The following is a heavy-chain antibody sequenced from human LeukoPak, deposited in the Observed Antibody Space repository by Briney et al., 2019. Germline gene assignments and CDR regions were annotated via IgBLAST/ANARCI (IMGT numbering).Heavy chain of an antibody. J-gene: IGHJ5*02. CDR2: MKEDGSEI. D-gene: IGHD3-9*01. CDR1: GFTFSSYW. V-gene: IGHV3-7*01. Sequence: GGSLRLSCAASGFTFSSYWMSWVRQAPGKGLEWVAKMKEDGSEIYYVDSVKGRFTICRDNAKNSLCLQMSSLTVEDTAVYYCARGGARYLDSWGQGTLVTVSS. CDR3: ARGGARYLDS.